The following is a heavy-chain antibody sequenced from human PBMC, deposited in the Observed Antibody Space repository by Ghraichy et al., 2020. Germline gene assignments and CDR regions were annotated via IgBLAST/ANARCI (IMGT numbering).Heavy chain of an antibody. CDR2: IRYDGSNK. J-gene: IGHJ6*02. Sequence: GGSLRLSCAASGFTFSSYGMHWVRQAPGKGLEWVAFIRYDGSNKYYADSVKGRFTISRDNSKNTLYLQMNSLRAEDTAVYYCAKGVGYCSSTSCPTIPYYYYYGMDVWGQGTTVTVSS. CDR1: GFTFSSYG. CDR3: AKGVGYCSSTSCPTIPYYYYYGMDV. D-gene: IGHD2-2*01. V-gene: IGHV3-30*02.